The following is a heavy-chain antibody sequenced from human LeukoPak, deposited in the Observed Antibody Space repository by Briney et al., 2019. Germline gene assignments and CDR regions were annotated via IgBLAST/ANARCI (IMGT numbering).Heavy chain of an antibody. CDR1: GLTFGHQY. CDR3: ATLHFYAMGV. V-gene: IGHV3-11*01. Sequence: GGSLRLFCAASGLTFGHQYMTWIRQTPGKGLEWVSFISGDGRRTFYPDSVKGRFTISMDNTKNSLYLQVNSLRAEDTAMYYCATLHFYAMGVWGQGTTVTVSS. J-gene: IGHJ6*02. CDR2: ISGDGRRT.